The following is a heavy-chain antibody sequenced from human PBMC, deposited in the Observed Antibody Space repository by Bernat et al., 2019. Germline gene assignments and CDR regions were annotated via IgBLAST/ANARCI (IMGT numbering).Heavy chain of an antibody. D-gene: IGHD6-19*01. J-gene: IGHJ4*02. V-gene: IGHV3-74*01. CDR1: GFTFSSYW. Sequence: EVQLVESGGGLVQPGGSLRLSCAASGFTFSSYWMHWVRQAPGKGLVWVSRINSDGSSTSYADSGKGRFTISRDNSKNTLYLQMNSLRAEDTAVYYCAREGVEAVTGKGPLGYWGQGTLVTVSS. CDR3: AREGVEAVTGKGPLGY. CDR2: INSDGSST.